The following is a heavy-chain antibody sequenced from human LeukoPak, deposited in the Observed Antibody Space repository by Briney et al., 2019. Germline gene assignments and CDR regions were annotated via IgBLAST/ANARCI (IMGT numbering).Heavy chain of an antibody. CDR1: GDSVSSNSAG. V-gene: IGHV6-1*01. D-gene: IGHD3-10*01. Sequence: SQTLSLTCALSGDSVSSNSAGWTWFRQSPSRGLEWLGRTYYRSKWYNDYAVSVKSRITINPDTSKNQFSLQLNSVTPEDTAVYYCAREASPGLSYYYGMDVWGQGTTVTVSS. CDR3: AREASPGLSYYYGMDV. J-gene: IGHJ6*02. CDR2: TYYRSKWYN.